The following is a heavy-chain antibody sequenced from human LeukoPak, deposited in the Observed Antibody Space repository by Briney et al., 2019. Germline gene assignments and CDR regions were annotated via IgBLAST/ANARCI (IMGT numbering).Heavy chain of an antibody. Sequence: GGSLRLSCAASGFTFSDYYMSWIRQAPGKGLEWVSYISSSGSTIYYADSVKGRFTISRDNAKNSLYLQMNSLRAEDTAVYYCAGGWIVVVPAAEFDYWGQGTLVTVSS. CDR2: ISSSGSTI. CDR1: GFTFSDYY. CDR3: AGGWIVVVPAAEFDY. J-gene: IGHJ4*02. D-gene: IGHD2-2*01. V-gene: IGHV3-11*01.